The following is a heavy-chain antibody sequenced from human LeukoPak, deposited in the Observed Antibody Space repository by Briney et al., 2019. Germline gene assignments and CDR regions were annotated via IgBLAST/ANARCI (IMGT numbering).Heavy chain of an antibody. CDR2: ISYDGSNK. CDR1: GLTFSSHW. Sequence: PGGSLGLSCAASGLTFSSHWMHWVRQAPGKGLEWVAVISYDGSNKYYADSVKGRFTISRDNSKNTLYLQMNSLRAEDTAVYYCARETGSPYDFWSGYYYFDYWGQGTLVTVSS. J-gene: IGHJ4*02. CDR3: ARETGSPYDFWSGYYYFDY. D-gene: IGHD3-3*01. V-gene: IGHV3-30*03.